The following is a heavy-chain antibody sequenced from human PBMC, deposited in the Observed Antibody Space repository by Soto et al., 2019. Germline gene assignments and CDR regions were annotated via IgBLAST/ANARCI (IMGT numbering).Heavy chain of an antibody. CDR1: GYTFTNYG. J-gene: IGHJ5*02. D-gene: IGHD3-10*01. CDR3: ARGVGSGSYYNQYNWFDP. V-gene: IGHV1-18*01. Sequence: ASVKVSCKASGYTFTNYGISWVRQAPGQGLEWMGWINAYNGNTKYVQKVQGRVTMTTDTSTSTAYMELRSLRSDDTAVYYCARGVGSGSYYNQYNWFDPWGQGTLVTVSS. CDR2: INAYNGNT.